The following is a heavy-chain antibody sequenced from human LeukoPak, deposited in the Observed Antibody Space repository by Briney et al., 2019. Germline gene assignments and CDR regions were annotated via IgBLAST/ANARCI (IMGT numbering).Heavy chain of an antibody. CDR1: GFTFSSYW. V-gene: IGHV3-7*01. J-gene: IGHJ4*02. D-gene: IGHD5-24*01. CDR3: ARHGRMGTINPSY. CDR2: IKQDGSEK. Sequence: GGSLRLSCAASGFTFSSYWMSWVRQAPGKGLEWVANIKQDGSEKYYVDSVKGRFTISRDNAKNSLYLQMNSPRAEDTAVYYCARHGRMGTINPSYWGQGTLVTVSS.